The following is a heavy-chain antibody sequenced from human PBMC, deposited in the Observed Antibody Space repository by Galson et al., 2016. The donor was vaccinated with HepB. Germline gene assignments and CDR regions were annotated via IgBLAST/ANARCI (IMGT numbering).Heavy chain of an antibody. Sequence: SLRLSCAASGFTFNSYSMNWVRQAPGQGLEWVSSISASGAYVSYADSVKGRFTISRDNAKNSLFLQVNSLRAEDTAVYYCADRDFDYWGQGTLVTVSS. CDR2: ISASGAYV. CDR1: GFTFNSYS. CDR3: ADRDFDY. V-gene: IGHV3-21*01. J-gene: IGHJ4*02.